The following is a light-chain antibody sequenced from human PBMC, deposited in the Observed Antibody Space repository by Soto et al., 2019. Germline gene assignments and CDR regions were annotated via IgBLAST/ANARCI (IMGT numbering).Light chain of an antibody. Sequence: IVLTQSPGTLSLSPGERATLSCGASQSINNNFVAWYQKKPGLAPRLLIFDASSRAPGIPDRFSGSGSGNAFTLTITRLEPEDSAVYFCHYPRDAPTFGGGTEVEIK. CDR3: HYPRDAPT. CDR1: QSINNNF. CDR2: DAS. J-gene: IGKJ4*01. V-gene: IGKV3D-20*01.